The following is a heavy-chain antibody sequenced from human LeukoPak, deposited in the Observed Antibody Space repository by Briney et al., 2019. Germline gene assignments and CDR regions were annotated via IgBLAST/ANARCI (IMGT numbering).Heavy chain of an antibody. J-gene: IGHJ1*01. D-gene: IGHD3-22*01. CDR3: ARDLMRYYDSSGYSGIRH. Sequence: ASVKVSCKTSGYSFTSYYIHWVRQAPGQGLEWMGVIKPSGGSTSYTQKFQGRVTMTRDTSTSTVYMELSSLTSEDTAVYYCARDLMRYYDSSGYSGIRHWGQGTLVTVSS. V-gene: IGHV1-46*01. CDR1: GYSFTSYY. CDR2: IKPSGGST.